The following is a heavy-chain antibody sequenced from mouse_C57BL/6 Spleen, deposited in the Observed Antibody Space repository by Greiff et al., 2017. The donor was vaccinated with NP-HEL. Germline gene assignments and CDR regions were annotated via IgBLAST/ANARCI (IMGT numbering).Heavy chain of an antibody. D-gene: IGHD2-4*01. V-gene: IGHV1-82*01. CDR3: ASPLIYYDYDSYAMDY. Sequence: QVQLQQSGPELVKPGASVKISCKASGYAFSSSWMNWVKQRPGKGLEWIGRIYPGDGDTNYNGKFKGKATLTADKSSSTAYITLSSLTSDDSAVYVCASPLIYYDYDSYAMDYWGQGTSVTVSS. CDR2: IYPGDGDT. CDR1: GYAFSSSW. J-gene: IGHJ4*01.